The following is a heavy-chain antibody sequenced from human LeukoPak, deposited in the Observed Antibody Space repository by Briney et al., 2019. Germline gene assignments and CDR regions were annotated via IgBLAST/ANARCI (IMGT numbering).Heavy chain of an antibody. Sequence: ASVKVSCKGSGGTFSSYSISWVRQAPGQGLEWMGGIIPAFGTAHYAQKFQGRVTFTTDESTTTAYMELRSLRSEDTAVYYCASEGNYDSSGYSRYNYYYMDVWGKGTAVPVSS. J-gene: IGHJ6*03. CDR1: GGTFSSYS. D-gene: IGHD3-22*01. V-gene: IGHV1-69*05. CDR2: IIPAFGTA. CDR3: ASEGNYDSSGYSRYNYYYMDV.